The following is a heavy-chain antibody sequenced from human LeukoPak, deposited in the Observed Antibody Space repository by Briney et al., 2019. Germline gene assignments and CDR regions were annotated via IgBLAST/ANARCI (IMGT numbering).Heavy chain of an antibody. D-gene: IGHD1-1*01. J-gene: IGHJ6*03. CDR2: IYTSGST. V-gene: IGHV4-61*02. Sequence: SQTLSLTCTVSGGSISSGSKYWSWIRQPAGKGLEWIGRIYTSGSTNYNPSHKSRVTISVDTSKNQFSLKLSSVTAADTAVYYCARTGTTPSYYMDVWGKGTTVTISS. CDR3: ARTGTTPSYYMDV. CDR1: GGSISSGSKY.